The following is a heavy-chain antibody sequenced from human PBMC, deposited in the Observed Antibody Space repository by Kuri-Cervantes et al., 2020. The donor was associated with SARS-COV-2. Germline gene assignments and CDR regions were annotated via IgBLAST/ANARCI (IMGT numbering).Heavy chain of an antibody. Sequence: GESLKISCAASGFTFSNAWMSWVRQAPGKGLEWVGRIKSKTDGGTTDYAAPVKGRFTISRDDSKNTLYLQMNSLRAEDTAVYYCATQSGYSSSWAHYWGQGTLVTVSS. CDR3: ATQSGYSSSWAHY. CDR1: GFTFSNAW. CDR2: IKSKTDGGTT. D-gene: IGHD6-13*01. J-gene: IGHJ4*02. V-gene: IGHV3-15*01.